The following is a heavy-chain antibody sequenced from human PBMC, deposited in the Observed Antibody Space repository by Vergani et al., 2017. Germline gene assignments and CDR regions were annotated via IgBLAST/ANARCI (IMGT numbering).Heavy chain of an antibody. V-gene: IGHV3-48*04. D-gene: IGHD3-16*01. CDR1: GFTFSSYS. Sequence: VQLVESGGGVVQPGGSLRLSCAASGFTFSSYSMNWVRQAPGKGLEWVSYISSSSSTIYYEDSVKGRFTISRDNAKNSLYLQMNSLRAEDTAVYYCAREYDYIWGTYVYWGQGTLVTVSS. CDR2: ISSSSSTI. J-gene: IGHJ4*02. CDR3: AREYDYIWGTYVY.